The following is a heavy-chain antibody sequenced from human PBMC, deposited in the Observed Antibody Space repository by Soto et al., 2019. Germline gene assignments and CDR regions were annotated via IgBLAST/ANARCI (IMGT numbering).Heavy chain of an antibody. J-gene: IGHJ5*02. CDR1: GYTFTIYA. CDR2: INAGNGNT. V-gene: IGHV1-3*01. CDR3: ARVGTGAAWYQWFGP. D-gene: IGHD6-13*01. Sequence: ASLKVSCKASGYTFTIYAMHWVRQAPGQRLEGMGWINAGNGNTKYSQKFQGGVTITRDTSASTAYMELSSLRSEDTAVYYCARVGTGAAWYQWFGPWGQGTLVTAPQ.